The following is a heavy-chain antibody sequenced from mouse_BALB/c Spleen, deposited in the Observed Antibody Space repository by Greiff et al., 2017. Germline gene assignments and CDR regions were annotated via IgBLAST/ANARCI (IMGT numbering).Heavy chain of an antibody. J-gene: IGHJ3*01. CDR3: TRGGYY. CDR1: GYTFTSYW. D-gene: IGHD2-2*01. V-gene: IGHV1S22*01. CDR2: IYPGSGST. Sequence: KQPGSELVRPGASVKLSCKASGYTFTSYWMHWVKQRPGQGLEWIGNIYPGSGSTKYDEKFKSKATLTVDTSSSTAYMQLSSLTSEDSAVYYCTRGGYYWGQGTLVTVSA.